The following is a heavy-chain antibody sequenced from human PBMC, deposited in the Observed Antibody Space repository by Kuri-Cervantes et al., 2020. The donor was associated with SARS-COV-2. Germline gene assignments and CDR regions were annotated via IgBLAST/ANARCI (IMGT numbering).Heavy chain of an antibody. D-gene: IGHD1-14*01. V-gene: IGHV4-59*12. CDR3: ARRKLGGAFDI. J-gene: IGHJ3*02. Sequence: SETLSLTCTVSGGSISSYYWSWIRQPPGKGLEWIVYIYYSGSTNYNPSLRSRVTISVDTSKNQFSLKLSSVTAADTAVYYCARRKLGGAFDIWGQGTMVTVSS. CDR2: IYYSGST. CDR1: GGSISSYY.